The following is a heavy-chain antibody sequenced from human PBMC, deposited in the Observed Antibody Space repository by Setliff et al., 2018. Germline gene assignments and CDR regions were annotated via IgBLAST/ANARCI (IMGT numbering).Heavy chain of an antibody. Sequence: PSETLSLTCIVSGVSIRSHYWSWVRQPPGKGLEWIGYVYYTGRASYNPSLKSRVTMSVDTSKSQISLKLNSVTAADSAVYYCTSEGPEVGPAAGPPEDYFGHWGQGTLVTVSS. V-gene: IGHV4-59*11. CDR3: TSEGPEVGPAAGPPEDYFGH. J-gene: IGHJ4*02. CDR2: VYYTGRA. D-gene: IGHD2-15*01. CDR1: GVSIRSHY.